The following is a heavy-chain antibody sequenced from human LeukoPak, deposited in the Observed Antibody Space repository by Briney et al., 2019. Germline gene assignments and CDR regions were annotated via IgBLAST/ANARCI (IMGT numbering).Heavy chain of an antibody. CDR2: ISSFSRYI. V-gene: IGHV3-21*01. Sequence: PGGSLRLSCAASGFTFSSYSMNWVRQAPGKGLEWVSSISSFSRYIYYADSVKGRFTISRDNAKNTLYLQMNSLRAEDTAVYYCARPPDYYDSSGSSNWGQGTLVTVSS. CDR3: ARPPDYYDSSGSSN. CDR1: GFTFSSYS. D-gene: IGHD3-22*01. J-gene: IGHJ4*02.